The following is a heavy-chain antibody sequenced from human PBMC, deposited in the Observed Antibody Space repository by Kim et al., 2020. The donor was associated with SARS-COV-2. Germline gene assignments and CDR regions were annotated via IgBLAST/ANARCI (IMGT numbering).Heavy chain of an antibody. CDR2: INHSGST. CDR1: GGSFSGYY. V-gene: IGHV4-34*01. Sequence: SETLSLTCAVYGGSFSGYYWSWIRQPPGKGLEWIGEINHSGSTNYNPSLKSRVTISVDTSKNQFSLKLSSVTAADTAVYYCARVLLRYFDWLLRAAAFDIWGQGTMVTVSS. CDR3: ARVLLRYFDWLLRAAAFDI. D-gene: IGHD3-9*01. J-gene: IGHJ3*02.